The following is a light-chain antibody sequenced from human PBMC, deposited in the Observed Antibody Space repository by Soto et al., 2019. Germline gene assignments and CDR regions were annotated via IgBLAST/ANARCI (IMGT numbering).Light chain of an antibody. CDR1: QSISSY. CDR3: QHSYSTPQT. J-gene: IGKJ1*01. CDR2: AAS. Sequence: DVQMTKSPSSLSASLGDRVTITCRASQSISSYLNWYQQKPGKAPKLLIYAASSLQSGVPSRFSGSGSGTDFTLTISSLQPEDFATYYCQHSYSTPQTFGQGTKVDIK. V-gene: IGKV1-39*01.